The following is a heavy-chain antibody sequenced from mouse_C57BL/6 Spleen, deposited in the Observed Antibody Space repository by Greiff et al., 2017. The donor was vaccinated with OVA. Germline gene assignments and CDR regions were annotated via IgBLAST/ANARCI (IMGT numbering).Heavy chain of an antibody. J-gene: IGHJ1*03. CDR2: IYPGDGDT. CDR3: ARLTTVVRGYFDV. CDR1: GYAFSSSW. Sequence: QVHVKQSGPELVKPGASVKISCKASGYAFSSSWMNWVKQRPGKGLEWIGRIYPGDGDTNYNGKFKGKATLTADKSSSTAYMQLSSLTSEDSAVYFCARLTTVVRGYFDVWGTGTTVTVSS. V-gene: IGHV1-82*01. D-gene: IGHD1-1*01.